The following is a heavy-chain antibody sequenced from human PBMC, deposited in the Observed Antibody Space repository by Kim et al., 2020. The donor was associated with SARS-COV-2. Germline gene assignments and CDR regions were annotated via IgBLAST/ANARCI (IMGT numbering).Heavy chain of an antibody. CDR2: IKSKTDGGTT. D-gene: IGHD3-9*01. CDR1: GFTFSNAW. J-gene: IGHJ6*02. Sequence: GGSLRLSCAASGFTFSNAWMSWVRQAPGKGLEWVGRIKSKTDGGTTDYAAPVKGRFTISRHDSKKTLYLQMNSLKTENTAVYYCTTLLQYFDWLAVKYDYYAMDVWGQETTVTVSS. V-gene: IGHV3-15*01. CDR3: TTLLQYFDWLAVKYDYYAMDV.